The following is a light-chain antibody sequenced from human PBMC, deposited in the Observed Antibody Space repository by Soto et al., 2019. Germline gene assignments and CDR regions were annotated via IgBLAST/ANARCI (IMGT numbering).Light chain of an antibody. CDR1: TGAVIRTHY. CDR3: LLSYARALLWV. Sequence: QTVVTQEPSLTVSPGGTVTLTCASSTGAVIRTHYPNWFQQKPGQAPRALIYNVTKKHSWTPARFSGSLVGGKAALTLSGVRPHEEGLYYSLLSYARALLWVFGGGT. J-gene: IGLJ3*02. CDR2: NVT. V-gene: IGLV7-43*01.